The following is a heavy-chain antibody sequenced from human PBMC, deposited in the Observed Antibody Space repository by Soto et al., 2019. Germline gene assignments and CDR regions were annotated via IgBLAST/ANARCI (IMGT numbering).Heavy chain of an antibody. CDR1: GGTFSSYT. V-gene: IGHV1-69*08. J-gene: IGHJ4*02. CDR3: ARDWELPFDY. D-gene: IGHD1-26*01. Sequence: QVQLVQSGAEVKKPESSVKVSCKASGGTFSSYTISWVRQAPGQGLEWMGRIIPILGIANYAQKFQGRVTITADKSTSTAYMELSSLRSEDTAVYYCARDWELPFDYWGQGTLVTVSS. CDR2: IIPILGIA.